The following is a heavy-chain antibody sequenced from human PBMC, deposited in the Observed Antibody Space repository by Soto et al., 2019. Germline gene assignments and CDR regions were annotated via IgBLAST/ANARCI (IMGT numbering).Heavy chain of an antibody. J-gene: IGHJ4*02. Sequence: ASVKVSCKASGYTFMSYPLHWVRQAPGQRPEWMGWINAGDDITQFSQKFQGRLTFTRDTSASTGYMELRSLRSEDTAVYYCARQYYFGSGSYYNRPFDFWGQGTLVTVSS. CDR3: ARQYYFGSGSYYNRPFDF. CDR2: INAGDDIT. V-gene: IGHV1-3*01. CDR1: GYTFMSYP. D-gene: IGHD3-10*01.